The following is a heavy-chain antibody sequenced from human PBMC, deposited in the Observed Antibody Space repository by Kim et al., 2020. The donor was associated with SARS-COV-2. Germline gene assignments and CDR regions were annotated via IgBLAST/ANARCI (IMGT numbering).Heavy chain of an antibody. V-gene: IGHV4-34*01. CDR2: INHSGST. D-gene: IGHD1-26*01. Sequence: SETLSLTCAVYGGSFSGYYWSWIRQPPGKGLEWIGEINHSGSTNYNPSLKSRVTISVDTSKNQFSLKLSSVTAADTAVYYCARWSGSYRWESWYFDLWGRGTLVTVSS. CDR3: ARWSGSYRWESWYFDL. J-gene: IGHJ2*01. CDR1: GGSFSGYY.